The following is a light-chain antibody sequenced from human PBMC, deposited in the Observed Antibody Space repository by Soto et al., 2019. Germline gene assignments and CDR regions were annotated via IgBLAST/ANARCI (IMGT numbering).Light chain of an antibody. CDR2: CAS. CDR3: QQYNNWPLIT. CDR1: QSVNSN. Sequence: EVMLKQSAGTLPLSPGERATLSCRASQSVNSNLAWYQQKPGQPPRHLIYCASARATGIPARFSGSGSGTEFTLTIGSLESEDFALYYCQQYNNWPLITFGQGTRLEI. J-gene: IGKJ5*01. V-gene: IGKV3-15*01.